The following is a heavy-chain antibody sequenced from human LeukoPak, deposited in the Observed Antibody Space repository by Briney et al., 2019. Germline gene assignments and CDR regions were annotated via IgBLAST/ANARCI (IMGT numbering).Heavy chain of an antibody. J-gene: IGHJ4*02. Sequence: GGSLRLSCAASGFTFSDYYMTWIRQTPGKGLEWISYISDTARTKSYADSVKGRFTISRDNAKNSLYLQMNSLIVEDTAVYYCAGVNYWNYPFWGQGTLVTVSS. CDR2: ISDTARTK. CDR1: GFTFSDYY. CDR3: AGVNYWNYPF. D-gene: IGHD1-7*01. V-gene: IGHV3-11*04.